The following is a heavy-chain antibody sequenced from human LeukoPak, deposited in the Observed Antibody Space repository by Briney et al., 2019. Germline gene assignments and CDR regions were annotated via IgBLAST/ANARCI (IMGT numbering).Heavy chain of an antibody. V-gene: IGHV3-30*18. J-gene: IGHJ6*02. CDR3: AKDFSNSFYYYGMDV. D-gene: IGHD4-4*01. CDR2: ISYDGSNK. Sequence: PGRSLRLSCAASGFTFSSYGMHWVRQAPGKGLEWVAVISYDGSNKYYADSAKGRFTISRDNSKNTLYLQMNSLRAEDTAVYYCAKDFSNSFYYYGMDVWGQGTTVTVSS. CDR1: GFTFSSYG.